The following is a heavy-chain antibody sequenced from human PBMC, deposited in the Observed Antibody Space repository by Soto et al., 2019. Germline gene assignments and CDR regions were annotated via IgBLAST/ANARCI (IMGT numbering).Heavy chain of an antibody. CDR3: ARVKAVVAPPRYYYYGMDV. Sequence: GASVKVSCKASGYTFTSYDINWVRQATGQGLEWMGWMNPNSGNTGYAQKFQGRVTMTRNTSISTAYMELSSLRSEDTAAYYCARVKAVVAPPRYYYYGMDVWGQGTTVTVSS. V-gene: IGHV1-8*01. CDR1: GYTFTSYD. D-gene: IGHD6-19*01. J-gene: IGHJ6*02. CDR2: MNPNSGNT.